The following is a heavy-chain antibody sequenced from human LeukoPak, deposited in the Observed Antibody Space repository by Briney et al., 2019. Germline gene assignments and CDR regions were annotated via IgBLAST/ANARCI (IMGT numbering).Heavy chain of an antibody. D-gene: IGHD3-10*02. Sequence: PSETLPLTCTVSGGSVSSSSYYWGWIRQPPGKGLEWIGSIYYSGSTYYNPSLKSRVTISVDTSKNQFSLKLSSVTAADTAVYYCARHVRGYGVRNWFDPWGQGTLVTVSS. J-gene: IGHJ5*02. V-gene: IGHV4-39*01. CDR2: IYYSGST. CDR3: ARHVRGYGVRNWFDP. CDR1: GGSVSSSSYY.